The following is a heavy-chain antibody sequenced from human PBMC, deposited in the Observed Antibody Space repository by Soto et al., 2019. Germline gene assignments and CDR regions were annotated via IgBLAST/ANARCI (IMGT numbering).Heavy chain of an antibody. CDR3: ARASDGYRSGWYVGYFDF. D-gene: IGHD6-19*01. CDR1: GYTFTSYG. CDR2: IRAYNGYT. V-gene: IGHV1-18*04. J-gene: IGHJ4*02. Sequence: QVQLVQSGAEVKKPGASVKVSCKASGYTFTSYGISWVRQAPGQGLEWMGWIRAYNGYTNYAQKFHDRVTVTTDTSTSTAYMELRNLISDDTAIYYCARASDGYRSGWYVGYFDFWGQGTLVTVSS.